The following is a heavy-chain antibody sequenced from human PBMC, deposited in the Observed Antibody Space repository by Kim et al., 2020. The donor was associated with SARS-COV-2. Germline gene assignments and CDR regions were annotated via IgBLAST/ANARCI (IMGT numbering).Heavy chain of an antibody. CDR3: AKLWFGESMNDY. D-gene: IGHD3-10*01. CDR2: ISYDGSNK. Sequence: GGSLRLSCAASGFTFSSYGMHWVRQAPGKGLEWVAVISYDGSNKYYADSVKGRFTISRDNSKNTMYLQMNSLRAEDTAVYYCAKLWFGESMNDYWGQGTLVTVSS. V-gene: IGHV3-30*18. CDR1: GFTFSSYG. J-gene: IGHJ4*02.